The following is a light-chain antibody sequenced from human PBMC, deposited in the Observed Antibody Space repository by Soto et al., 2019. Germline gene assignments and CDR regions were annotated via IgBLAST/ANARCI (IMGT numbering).Light chain of an antibody. Sequence: ILLTQSPDTLSVSPGERVTLSCRASQSVTINLAWYQHTPGQSPRLLISGASPGATGLPSRFSGSGSGTDFTLTINSLQSEDAAVYYCQQYHHWPVTFGGGTKVDIK. CDR1: QSVTIN. J-gene: IGKJ4*01. CDR2: GAS. CDR3: QQYHHWPVT. V-gene: IGKV3-15*01.